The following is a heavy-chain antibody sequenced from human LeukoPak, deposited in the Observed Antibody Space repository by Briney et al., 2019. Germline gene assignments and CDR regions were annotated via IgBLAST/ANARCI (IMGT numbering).Heavy chain of an antibody. CDR3: ARDFLVTIFGVVGPVDY. Sequence: ASVKVSCKASGYTFTGYYMHWVRQAPGQGLEWMGWINPNSGGTNYAQKFQGRVTMTRDTSISTAYMELSRLRSDDTAVYYCARDFLVTIFGVVGPVDYWGQGTLVTVSS. V-gene: IGHV1-2*02. D-gene: IGHD3-3*01. CDR2: INPNSGGT. J-gene: IGHJ4*02. CDR1: GYTFTGYY.